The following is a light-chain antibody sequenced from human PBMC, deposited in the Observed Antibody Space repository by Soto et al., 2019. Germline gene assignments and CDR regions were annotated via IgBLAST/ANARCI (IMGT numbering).Light chain of an antibody. J-gene: IGLJ2*01. CDR3: HSYDSSLSGLL. CDR2: GNS. CDR1: SSNIGAGYD. Sequence: QTVVTQPPSVSGAPGQRVTISCTGSSSNIGAGYDVHWYQQLPGTAPKLLIYGNSNRPSGVPDRFSGSKSGTSASLAITGLQAEDEADYYCHSYDSSLSGLLFGGGTKVTVL. V-gene: IGLV1-40*01.